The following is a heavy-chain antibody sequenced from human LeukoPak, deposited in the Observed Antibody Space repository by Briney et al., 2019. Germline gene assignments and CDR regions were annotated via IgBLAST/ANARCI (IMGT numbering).Heavy chain of an antibody. J-gene: IGHJ5*02. V-gene: IGHV1-2*04. CDR1: GYTFYTFADYF. D-gene: IGHD6-6*01. CDR3: AGHSSSSEGWFAP. CDR2: INPNSGDS. Sequence: ASVKVSFKASGYTFYTFADYFIHWVRQAPGQGLEWMGWINPNSGDSHHAQKFQGWVTMTRDTSINTVYMDLSRLTSDDTAIYYCAGHSSSSEGWFAPWGQGTLVTVSS.